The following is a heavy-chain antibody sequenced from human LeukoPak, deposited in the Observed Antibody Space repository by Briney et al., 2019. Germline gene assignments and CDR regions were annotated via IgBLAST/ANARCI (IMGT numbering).Heavy chain of an antibody. J-gene: IGHJ4*02. V-gene: IGHV4-30-4*08. CDR1: GGSICSGDYY. D-gene: IGHD3-9*01. CDR3: ASGDLLTGYYYFDY. CDR2: IYYSGST. Sequence: SQTLSLTCTVSGGSICSGDYYWSWIRQPPGKGLEWIGYIYYSGSTYYNPSLKSRVTISVDTSKNQFSLKLSSVTAADTAVYYCASGDLLTGYYYFDYWGQGTLVTVSS.